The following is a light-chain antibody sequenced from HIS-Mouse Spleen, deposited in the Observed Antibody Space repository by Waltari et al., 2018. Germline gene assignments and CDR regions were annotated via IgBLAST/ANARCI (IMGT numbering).Light chain of an antibody. J-gene: IGLJ2*01. Sequence: NFMLTQPHSVSESPGKTVTISCTRSSGSIASNYVQWYQQRPGSAPTTVIYEDNQRPPLVPDRFSGSLDSSSNSASLTISGLKTEDEADYYCQSYDSSNVVFGGGTKLTVL. CDR3: QSYDSSNVV. V-gene: IGLV6-57*04. CDR1: SGSIASNY. CDR2: EDN.